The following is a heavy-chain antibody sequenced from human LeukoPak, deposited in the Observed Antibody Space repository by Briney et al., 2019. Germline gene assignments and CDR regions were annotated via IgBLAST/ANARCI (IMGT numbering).Heavy chain of an antibody. CDR2: IYTSGST. Sequence: TASEXLSLTCSVSGASISSYYWNWIRQPPGKGLEWIGNIYTSGSTNYNPSLKSRVTISVDTSKDQFSLKLTSVIAADTAFYYCAKDWELGSWGQGTLVTVSS. CDR1: GASISSYY. J-gene: IGHJ5*02. D-gene: IGHD1-26*01. V-gene: IGHV4-59*01. CDR3: AKDWELGS.